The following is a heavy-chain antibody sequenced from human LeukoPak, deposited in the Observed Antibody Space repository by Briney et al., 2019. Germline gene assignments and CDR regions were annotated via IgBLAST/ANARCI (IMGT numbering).Heavy chain of an antibody. CDR1: GDIFTSYG. Sequence: ASVKVSCKASGDIFTSYGISWVRQAPGQGLEWMGWISVYNGITNYPQRLQGRVTMTTDTSTITAYMELRSLRSDDTAVYYCARDVNGYYYDSHGYYPTDLWGQGTLVTVSS. D-gene: IGHD3-22*01. CDR2: ISVYNGIT. CDR3: ARDVNGYYYDSHGYYPTDL. J-gene: IGHJ5*02. V-gene: IGHV1-18*01.